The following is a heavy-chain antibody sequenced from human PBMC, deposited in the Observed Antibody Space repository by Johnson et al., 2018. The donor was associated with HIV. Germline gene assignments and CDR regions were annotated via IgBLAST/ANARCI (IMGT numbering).Heavy chain of an antibody. V-gene: IGHV3-66*01. J-gene: IGHJ3*02. D-gene: IGHD3-3*01. CDR2: IYSRGGS. Sequence: VQLVESGGGVVRPGGSLRLSCAASGFTFDDYGMSWVRQVPGKGLEWVSVIYSRGGSYYVDSVRGRFTISRDNSKRKLYLQMDRLTAEDTAVYYCATYNFWSSYAFDIWGQGTTVTVSS. CDR1: GFTFDDYG. CDR3: ATYNFWSSYAFDI.